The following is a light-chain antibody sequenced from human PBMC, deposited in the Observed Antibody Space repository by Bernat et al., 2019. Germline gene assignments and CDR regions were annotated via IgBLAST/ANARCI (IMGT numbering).Light chain of an antibody. Sequence: SYVLTQPPSVSVAPGKTARITCGGNNIGSKSVHWYQQKPGQAPVLVIYYDSDRPSGIPERFSGSISGNTATLTISRVEAGDEADYYCQVWDGSSDQGVFGGGTKLTVL. V-gene: IGLV3-21*04. CDR3: QVWDGSSDQGV. CDR1: NIGSKS. J-gene: IGLJ3*02. CDR2: YDS.